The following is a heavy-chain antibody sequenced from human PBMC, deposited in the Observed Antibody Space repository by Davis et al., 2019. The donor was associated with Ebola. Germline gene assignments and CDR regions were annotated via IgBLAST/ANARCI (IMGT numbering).Heavy chain of an antibody. CDR3: CEDGYNARGEYSDY. V-gene: IGHV3-73*01. CDR1: GFTFSGSA. D-gene: IGHD5-24*01. CDR2: IRSKANSYAT. Sequence: LSLTCAASGFTFSGSAMHWVRQASGKGLEWVGRIRSKANSYATAYAASVKGRFTISRDDSKNTAYLQMNSLKTEDTAVYYCCEDGYNARGEYSDYWGQGTLVTVSS. J-gene: IGHJ4*02.